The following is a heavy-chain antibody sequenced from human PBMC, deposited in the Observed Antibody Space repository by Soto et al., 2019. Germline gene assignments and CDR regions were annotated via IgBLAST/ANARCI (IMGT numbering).Heavy chain of an antibody. Sequence: QVQLVQSGAEVKKPGASVKVSCKASGYTFTNYAISWVRQAPGQGLDWLGWISAYNGNTNYAQKLQGRVTMTTDTSTSTAYRELRSLRSDDTAVYYWARDSPPVDSWGQGTLVTVSS. CDR3: ARDSPPVDS. CDR2: ISAYNGNT. V-gene: IGHV1-18*01. J-gene: IGHJ4*02. CDR1: GYTFTNYA.